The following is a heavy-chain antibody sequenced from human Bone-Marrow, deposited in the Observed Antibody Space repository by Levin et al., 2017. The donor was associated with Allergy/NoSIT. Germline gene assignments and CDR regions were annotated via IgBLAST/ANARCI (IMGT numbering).Heavy chain of an antibody. Sequence: LSLTCAASGFTFSSYAMHWVRQAPGKGLEWVAVISYDGSNKYYADSVKGRFTISRDNSKNTLYLQMNSLRAEDTAVYYCARDIFGSSTDDYWGQGTLVTVSS. V-gene: IGHV3-30-3*01. CDR2: ISYDGSNK. J-gene: IGHJ4*02. D-gene: IGHD6-13*01. CDR1: GFTFSSYA. CDR3: ARDIFGSSTDDY.